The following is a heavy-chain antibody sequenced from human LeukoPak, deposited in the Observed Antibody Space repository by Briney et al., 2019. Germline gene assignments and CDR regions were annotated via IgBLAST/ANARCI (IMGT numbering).Heavy chain of an antibody. D-gene: IGHD4-17*01. V-gene: IGHV3-23*01. CDR2: ITGRGDST. J-gene: IGHJ5*02. CDR3: AEDKAVTPGWFHP. CDR1: GFTFSSYA. Sequence: GGSLRLSCAASGFTFSSYAMNWVRQVPGKGLEWVSAITGRGDSTYYADSVKGRFTISRDNSKNTLYLQMNSLRAEDTAVYYCAEDKAVTPGWFHPWGQGTLVTVSS.